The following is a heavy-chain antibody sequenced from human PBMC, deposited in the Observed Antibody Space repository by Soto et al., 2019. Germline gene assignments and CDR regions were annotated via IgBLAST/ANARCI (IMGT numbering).Heavy chain of an antibody. CDR3: ARVLSVHHGSWSGWFDY. Sequence: QVQLQESGPGLVKPSQTLSLTCTVSGGSINSGDYSWSWIRQPPGKGLEWIGYIYYSGSTYYNPSLKSRVTISVDTSKNHCSLNVSSVTAADAAVYYCARVLSVHHGSWSGWFDYWGQGTLVIVSS. CDR1: GGSINSGDYS. CDR2: IYYSGST. D-gene: IGHD3-3*01. J-gene: IGHJ4*02. V-gene: IGHV4-30-4*01.